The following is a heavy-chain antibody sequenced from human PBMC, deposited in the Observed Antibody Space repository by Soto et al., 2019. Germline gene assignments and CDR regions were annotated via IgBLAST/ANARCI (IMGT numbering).Heavy chain of an antibody. Sequence: QVQLQESGPGLVKPSETLSLTCTVSGGSISSYYWSWIRQPPGKGLEWIGYIYYSGSTNYNPSLKSRVNISVDTSKNQFSLKLSSVTAADTAVYYCARGYSSSWYSAWFDPWGQGTLVTVSS. CDR1: GGSISSYY. J-gene: IGHJ5*02. CDR2: IYYSGST. V-gene: IGHV4-59*01. D-gene: IGHD6-13*01. CDR3: ARGYSSSWYSAWFDP.